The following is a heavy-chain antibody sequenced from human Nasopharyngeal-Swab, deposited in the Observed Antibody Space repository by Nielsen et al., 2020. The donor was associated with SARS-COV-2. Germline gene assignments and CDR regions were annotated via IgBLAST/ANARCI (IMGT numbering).Heavy chain of an antibody. D-gene: IGHD3-10*01. J-gene: IGHJ6*02. V-gene: IGHV3-7*01. CDR2: IKQDGSEE. CDR3: ARDFYGSGSYYNAYGMDV. Sequence: WIRQPPGKGLEWVANIKQDGSEEYYVDSVKGRFTISRDNAKNSLYLQMNSLRAEDTAVYYCARDFYGSGSYYNAYGMDVWGQGTTVTVSS.